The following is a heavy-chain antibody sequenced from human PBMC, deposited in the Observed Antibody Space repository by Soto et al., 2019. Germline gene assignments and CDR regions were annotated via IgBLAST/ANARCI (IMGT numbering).Heavy chain of an antibody. Sequence: QVQLVESGGGVVQPGRSLRLSCAASGFTFSNYGMHWVRQAPGKGLEWVALISYDGYNKYYADSVKGRFTISRDSSKSTLYLQMDSLKAEDTALYYCAKDPANVEIHGAFDYWGQGTLVTVSS. V-gene: IGHV3-30*18. CDR1: GFTFSNYG. J-gene: IGHJ4*02. CDR2: ISYDGYNK. CDR3: AKDPANVEIHGAFDY. D-gene: IGHD4-17*01.